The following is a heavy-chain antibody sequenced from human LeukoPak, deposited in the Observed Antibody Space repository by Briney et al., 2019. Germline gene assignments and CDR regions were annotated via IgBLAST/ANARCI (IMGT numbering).Heavy chain of an antibody. V-gene: IGHV4-31*02. D-gene: IGHD4-17*01. CDR1: GGSISSGDSQ. CDR2: ITISWYT. J-gene: IGHJ4*02. Sequence: SETLSPTWTVAGGSISSGDSQWSRIRQLRGKGLQRIGHITISWYTYYWPSLQSRVTMSVDTSQSRFSLRLSSVTAADTAVYYCARGSWIGELYFDRWGQGSHVSDSS. CDR3: ARGSWIGELYFDR.